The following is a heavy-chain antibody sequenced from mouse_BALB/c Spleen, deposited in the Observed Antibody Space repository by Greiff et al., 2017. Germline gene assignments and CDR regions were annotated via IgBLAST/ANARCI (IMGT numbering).Heavy chain of an antibody. CDR2: ISYDGSN. CDR1: GYSITSGYY. Sequence: EVKLMESGPGLVKPSQSLSLTCSVTGYSITSGYYWYWIRQFPGNKLEWMGYISYDGSNNYNPSLKNRISITRDTSKNQFFLKLNSVTTEDTATYYCARVANYYGSSYEFAYWSQGTLVTVSA. V-gene: IGHV3-6*02. D-gene: IGHD1-1*01. J-gene: IGHJ3*01. CDR3: ARVANYYGSSYEFAY.